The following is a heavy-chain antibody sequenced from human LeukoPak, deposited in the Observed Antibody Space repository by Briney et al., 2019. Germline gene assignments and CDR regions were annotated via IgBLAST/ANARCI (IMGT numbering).Heavy chain of an antibody. CDR3: ARSDSGYDRVVGATQDY. Sequence: ASVKVSCKASGYTFTSYDINWVRQATGQGLEWMGWMNPNSGNTGYAQKFQGRVTMTRNTSISTAYMELSSLRSEDTAVYYCARSDSGYDRVVGATQDYCGQGTLVTVSS. V-gene: IGHV1-8*01. CDR2: MNPNSGNT. CDR1: GYTFTSYD. J-gene: IGHJ4*02. D-gene: IGHD5-12*01.